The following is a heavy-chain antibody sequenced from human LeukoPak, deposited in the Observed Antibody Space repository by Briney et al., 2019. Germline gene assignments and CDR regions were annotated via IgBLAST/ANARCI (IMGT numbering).Heavy chain of an antibody. J-gene: IGHJ5*02. D-gene: IGHD2-21*02. CDR3: ARAINYCGGDCPNNWFDP. V-gene: IGHV1-69*05. Sequence: SVKVSCKASGYTFTSYDINWVRQATGQGLEWMGGIIPIFGTANYAQKFQGRVTITTDESTSTAYMELSSLRSEDTAVYYCARAINYCGGDCPNNWFDPWGQGTMVTVSS. CDR1: GYTFTSYD. CDR2: IIPIFGTA.